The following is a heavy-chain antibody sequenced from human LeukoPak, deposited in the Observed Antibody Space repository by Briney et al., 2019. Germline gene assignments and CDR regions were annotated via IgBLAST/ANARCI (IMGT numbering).Heavy chain of an antibody. D-gene: IGHD2-15*01. Sequence: TGRSLRLPCAASGFTFSSYTVHWVRQAPGKGLEWVTIISYDASNKYYADSVKGRFTISRDNSKNTLYLQLDSLRPEDTAVYYCAKSRLVALVAAYMDVWGKGTTVTVSS. CDR2: ISYDASNK. CDR1: GFTFSSYT. J-gene: IGHJ6*04. CDR3: AKSRLVALVAAYMDV. V-gene: IGHV3-30*18.